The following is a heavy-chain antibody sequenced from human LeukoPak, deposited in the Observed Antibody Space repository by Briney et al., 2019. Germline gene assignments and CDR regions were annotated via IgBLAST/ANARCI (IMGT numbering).Heavy chain of an antibody. D-gene: IGHD6-19*01. Sequence: PGESLRLSCGASGFTFSNYAMTWVRQAPGKGLVWVSRINSDGSSTSYADSVKGRFTISRDNAKNTLFLQMNSLRAEDTAVYYCAREQQAVAGDNWGQGTLVTVSS. CDR3: AREQQAVAGDN. J-gene: IGHJ4*02. CDR1: GFTFSNYA. V-gene: IGHV3-74*01. CDR2: INSDGSST.